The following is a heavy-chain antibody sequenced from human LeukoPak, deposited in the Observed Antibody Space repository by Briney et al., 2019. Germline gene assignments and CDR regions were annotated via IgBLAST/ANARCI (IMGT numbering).Heavy chain of an antibody. D-gene: IGHD3-3*01. V-gene: IGHV4-31*03. Sequence: SETLSLTCTVSGGSISSGGYYWSWIRQHPGKGLEWIGYIYYSGSTYYNPSLKSRVTISVDTSKNQFSLKLSSVTAADTAVYYCARAQRFLPLGFDPWGQGTLVTVSS. J-gene: IGHJ5*02. CDR1: GGSISSGGYY. CDR2: IYYSGST. CDR3: ARAQRFLPLGFDP.